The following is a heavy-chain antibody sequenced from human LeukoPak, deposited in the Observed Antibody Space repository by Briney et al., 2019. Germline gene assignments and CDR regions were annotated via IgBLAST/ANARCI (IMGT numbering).Heavy chain of an antibody. V-gene: IGHV1-2*02. J-gene: IGHJ4*02. CDR1: GYTFTGYY. CDR2: INPNSGGT. D-gene: IGHD5-18*01. CDR3: ARDIRDTAMVTHFDY. Sequence: GASVKVSCKASGYTFTGYYMHWVRQAPGQGLEWMGWINPNSGGTNYAQRFQGRVTMTRDTSISTAYMELSRLRSDDTAVYYCARDIRDTAMVTHFDYWGQGTLVTVSS.